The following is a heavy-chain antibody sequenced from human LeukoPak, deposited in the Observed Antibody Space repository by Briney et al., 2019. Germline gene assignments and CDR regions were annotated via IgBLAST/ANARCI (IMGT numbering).Heavy chain of an antibody. CDR3: ARDQLATIPYNWFDP. D-gene: IGHD1-26*01. CDR2: IKQDGSEK. V-gene: IGHV3-7*01. CDR1: GFTFSSYW. J-gene: IGHJ5*02. Sequence: GGSLRLSCAASGFTFSSYWMSWVRQALGKGLEWVANIKQDGSEKYYVDSVKGRFTISRDNAKNSLYLQMNSLRAEDTAVYYCARDQLATIPYNWFDPWGQGTLVTVSS.